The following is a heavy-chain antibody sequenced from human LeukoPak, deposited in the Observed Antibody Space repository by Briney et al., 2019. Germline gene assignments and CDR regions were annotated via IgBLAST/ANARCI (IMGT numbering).Heavy chain of an antibody. CDR3: AKTPEYSGYDQGYMDV. J-gene: IGHJ6*03. V-gene: IGHV3-30*04. Sequence: GGSLRLSCAASGFTFSSYAMHWVRQAPGKGLEWVAVISYDGSNKYYADSVKGRFTISRDNSKNTLYLQMNSLRAEDTAVYYCAKTPEYSGYDQGYMDVWGKGTTVTISS. CDR1: GFTFSSYA. CDR2: ISYDGSNK. D-gene: IGHD5-12*01.